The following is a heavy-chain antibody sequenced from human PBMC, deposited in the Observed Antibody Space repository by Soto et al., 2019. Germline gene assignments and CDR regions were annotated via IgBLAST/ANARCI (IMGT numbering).Heavy chain of an antibody. V-gene: IGHV3-23*05. CDR1: GFTFRDYA. D-gene: IGHD3-10*01. J-gene: IGHJ2*01. CDR2: IKSSGSPT. Sequence: EVQLLESGGGLVQPGGSLRLSCAASGFTFRDYAMSWVRQAPGKGLEWVLGIKSSGSPTDYPESVKGRFTISRDNLMNTLFLDMNGLRAEDTAIYYCAKTPRGGASGDWYFDLWGRGTLVTVSS. CDR3: AKTPRGGASGDWYFDL.